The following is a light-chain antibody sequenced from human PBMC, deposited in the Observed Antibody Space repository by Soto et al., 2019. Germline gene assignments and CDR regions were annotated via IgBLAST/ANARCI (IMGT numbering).Light chain of an antibody. Sequence: DIQMTQSPSTLSASVGDTVTITCRASQSLSYWLAWYQQKPGQAPKLLIHKASTLESGVPPRFSGSGYGTEFTVTISSLQPDDFATFYCQQYDRFPYTFGQGTKLEIK. CDR1: QSLSYW. CDR3: QQYDRFPYT. J-gene: IGKJ2*01. V-gene: IGKV1-5*03. CDR2: KAS.